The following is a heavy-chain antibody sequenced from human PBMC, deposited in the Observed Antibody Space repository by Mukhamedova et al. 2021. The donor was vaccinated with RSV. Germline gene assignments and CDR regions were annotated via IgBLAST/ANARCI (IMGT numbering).Heavy chain of an antibody. J-gene: IGHJ1*01. Sequence: YAQKFQGRVTMTRDTSTSTVYMELSSLRSEDTAVYYCARKGEDIVVVPAAMTAEYFEHWGQGTLVTV. V-gene: IGHV1-46*01. D-gene: IGHD2-2*01. CDR3: ARKGEDIVVVPAAMTAEYFEH.